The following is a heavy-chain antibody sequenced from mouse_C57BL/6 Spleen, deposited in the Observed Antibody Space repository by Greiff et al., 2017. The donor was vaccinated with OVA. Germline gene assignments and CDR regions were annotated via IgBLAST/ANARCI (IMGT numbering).Heavy chain of an antibody. V-gene: IGHV2-5*01. CDR3: AKSEYYGSSMDY. CDR2: IWRGGST. D-gene: IGHD1-1*01. CDR1: GFALTSYG. J-gene: IGHJ4*01. Sequence: VQLQQSGPGLVQPSQSLSITCTVSGFALTSYGVHWVRQSPGKGLEWLGVIWRGGSTDYNAAFMSRLSITKDNSKSQVFFKMNSLQADDTAIYYCAKSEYYGSSMDYWGQGTSVTVSS.